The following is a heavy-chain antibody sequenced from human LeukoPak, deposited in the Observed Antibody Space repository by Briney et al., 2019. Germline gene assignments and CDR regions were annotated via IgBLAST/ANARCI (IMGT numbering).Heavy chain of an antibody. CDR1: GFTFSSYS. V-gene: IGHV3-48*01. Sequence: PGGSLRLSCAASGFTFSSYSMNWVRQAPGKGLGWVSYISSSSSTIYYADSVKGRFTISRDNAKNSLYLQMNSLRAEDTAVYYCARDRGELLFDYWGQGTLVTVSS. CDR3: ARDRGELLFDY. D-gene: IGHD1-7*01. J-gene: IGHJ4*02. CDR2: ISSSSSTI.